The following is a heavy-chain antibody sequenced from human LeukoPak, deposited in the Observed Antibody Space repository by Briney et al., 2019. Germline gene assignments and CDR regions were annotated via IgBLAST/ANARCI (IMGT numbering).Heavy chain of an antibody. CDR1: GVSISSYY. D-gene: IGHD3-22*01. V-gene: IGHV4-59*01. J-gene: IGHJ4*02. CDR3: ASYAYDTSGYYYAFGY. CDR2: VSLSGIT. Sequence: SETLSLTCTVTGVSISSYYWSWIRHPPGRGLEWIGYVSLSGITNLNPSLKSRVTMSRDTSKNQSSLRLLSVPGAATAVYFCASYAYDTSGYYYAFGYWGEGLLVTVSS.